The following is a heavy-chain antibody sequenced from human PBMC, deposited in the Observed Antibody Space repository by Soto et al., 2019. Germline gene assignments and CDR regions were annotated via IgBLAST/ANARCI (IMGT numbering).Heavy chain of an antibody. V-gene: IGHV1-69*08. Sequence: QVQLVQSGAEVKKPGSSVKVSCKASGGTFSSYTISWVRQAPGQGLEWMGRIIPILGIANYAQKFQGRVTITADKSTSTAYMELRSLRSEATAVYYCARDRGAGGENDWGQGTLVTVSS. D-gene: IGHD3-10*01. CDR2: IIPILGIA. CDR1: GGTFSSYT. CDR3: ARDRGAGGEND. J-gene: IGHJ4*02.